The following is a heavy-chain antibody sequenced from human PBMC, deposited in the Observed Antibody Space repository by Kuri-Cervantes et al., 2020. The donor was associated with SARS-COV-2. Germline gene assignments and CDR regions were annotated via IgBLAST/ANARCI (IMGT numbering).Heavy chain of an antibody. D-gene: IGHD1-26*01. CDR2: VKTNSGNT. J-gene: IGHJ4*02. V-gene: IGHV1-8*01. CDR1: ETTFPNYD. CDR3: ARVLSGSYPADY. Sequence: ASVKVSCKTPETTFPNYDINWVRQATGQGLEWMGMVKTNSGNTPYAQFFQGRVTMTRDTSISTAYMELSRLRSDDTAVYCCARVLSGSYPADYWGQGTLVTVSS.